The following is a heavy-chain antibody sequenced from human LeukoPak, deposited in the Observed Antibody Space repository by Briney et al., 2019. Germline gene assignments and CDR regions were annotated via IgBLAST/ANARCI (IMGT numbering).Heavy chain of an antibody. CDR2: ISGYNGNT. CDR3: ARDLESIAGRPHNRFDP. J-gene: IGHJ5*02. D-gene: IGHD6-6*01. CDR1: GYTFTSYG. V-gene: IGHV1-18*01. Sequence: ASVKVSCKASGYTFTSYGISWVRQAPGQGLEWMGWISGYNGNTNYAQKLQGRVTMTTDTSTSTAYVELRSLRSDDTAVYYCARDLESIAGRPHNRFDPWGQGTLVTVSS.